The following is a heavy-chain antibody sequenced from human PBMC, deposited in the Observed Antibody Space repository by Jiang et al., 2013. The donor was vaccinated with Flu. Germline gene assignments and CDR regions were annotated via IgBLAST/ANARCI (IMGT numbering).Heavy chain of an antibody. J-gene: IGHJ4*02. CDR3: ASRYCSSTSCRWVFDY. Sequence: SVKVSCKASGYTFTGYYMHWVRQAPGQGLEWMGWINPNSGGTNYAQKFQGRVTMTRDTSISTAYMELSRLRSDDTAVYYCASRYCSSTSCRWVFDYWGQGTLVTVSS. CDR2: INPNSGGT. V-gene: IGHV1-2*02. D-gene: IGHD2-2*01. CDR1: GYTFTGYY.